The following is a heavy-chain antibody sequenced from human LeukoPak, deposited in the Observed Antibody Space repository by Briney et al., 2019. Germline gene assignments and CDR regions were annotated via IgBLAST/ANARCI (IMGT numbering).Heavy chain of an antibody. CDR2: INPNSGGT. CDR3: ARGGNWNFQTDYYYYYYMDV. Sequence: ASVKVSCKASGYTFTGYYMHWVRQAPGQGLEWMGWINPNSGGTNYAQKFQGRVTMTRDTSISTAYMELSRLRSDDTAVYYCARGGNWNFQTDYYYYYYMDVWGKGTTVTVSS. CDR1: GYTFTGYY. V-gene: IGHV1-2*02. J-gene: IGHJ6*03. D-gene: IGHD1-7*01.